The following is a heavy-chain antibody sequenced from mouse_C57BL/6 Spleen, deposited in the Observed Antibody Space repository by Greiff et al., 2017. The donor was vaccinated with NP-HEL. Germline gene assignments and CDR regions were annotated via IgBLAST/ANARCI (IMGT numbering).Heavy chain of an antibody. CDR1: GYALSSSW. J-gene: IGHJ4*01. V-gene: IGHV1-82*01. Sequence: VQLQQSGPELVKPGASVKISCKASGYALSSSWMNWVKQRPGKGLEWIGRIYPGDGDTNYNGKFKGKATLTADKSSSTAYMQLSSLTSEDSAVYFCARSGQLRAMDYWGQGTSVTVSS. CDR2: IYPGDGDT. D-gene: IGHD3-2*02. CDR3: ARSGQLRAMDY.